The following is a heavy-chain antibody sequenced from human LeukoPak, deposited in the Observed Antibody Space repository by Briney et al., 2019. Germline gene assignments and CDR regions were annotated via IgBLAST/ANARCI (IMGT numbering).Heavy chain of an antibody. J-gene: IGHJ6*02. V-gene: IGHV1-69*04. D-gene: IGHD2-2*01. CDR1: GGTFSSYA. CDR2: IIPILGIA. Sequence: SVKVSCRASGGTFSSYAISWVRQAPGQGLEWMGRIIPILGIANYAQKFQGRVTITADKSTSTAYMELSSLRSEDTAVYYCARGLIDIVVVPAASPYYYYYGMDVWGQGTTVTVSS. CDR3: ARGLIDIVVVPAASPYYYYYGMDV.